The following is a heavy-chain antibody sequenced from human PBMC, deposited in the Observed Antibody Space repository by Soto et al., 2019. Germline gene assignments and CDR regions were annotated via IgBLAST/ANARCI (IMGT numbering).Heavy chain of an antibody. J-gene: IGHJ4*02. CDR3: ATDLSVPGPELDH. Sequence: QVELVESGGGVAQPGTSLRLSCAASGFIFGAYGMHWVRQAPGKGLEWLAVIWYDGSKKYYAESVKGRFTISRDDSKSTLYLQMSSLRVEDTAVYFCATDLSVPGPELDHWGQGTLVTVSS. CDR1: GFIFGAYG. CDR2: IWYDGSKK. D-gene: IGHD2-2*01. V-gene: IGHV3-33*03.